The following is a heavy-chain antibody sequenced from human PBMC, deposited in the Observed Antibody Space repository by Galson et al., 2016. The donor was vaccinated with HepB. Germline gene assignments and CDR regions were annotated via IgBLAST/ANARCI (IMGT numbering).Heavy chain of an antibody. CDR1: SFSFSTYG. CDR3: AREIQGRWYYFDY. CDR2: IWHDGSNK. J-gene: IGHJ4*02. D-gene: IGHD3-16*01. V-gene: IGHV3-33*01. Sequence: SLRLSCAASSFSFSTYGTHWVRQAPGKGLEWVAVIWHDGSNKQYADSVKGRFTISRDNSKSTLNLQMNSLRVEDTAVYYCAREIQGRWYYFDYWGQGTLVTVSS.